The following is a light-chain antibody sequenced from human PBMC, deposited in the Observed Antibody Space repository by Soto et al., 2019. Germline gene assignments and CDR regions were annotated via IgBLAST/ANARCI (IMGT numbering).Light chain of an antibody. Sequence: QSVLTQPPSVSGAPGQRVTISCTGSSSNIGAGYDVHWYQQLPGTAPKLLIYGNSNRPSGVPDRFSGSKSGTSASLAITGLEVEDEADYYCQSYGSSLSGWGFGGGTKLTV. J-gene: IGLJ3*02. CDR3: QSYGSSLSGWG. CDR2: GNS. CDR1: SSNIGAGYD. V-gene: IGLV1-40*01.